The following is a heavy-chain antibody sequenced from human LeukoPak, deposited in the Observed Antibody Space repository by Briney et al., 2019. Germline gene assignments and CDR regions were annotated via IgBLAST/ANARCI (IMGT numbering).Heavy chain of an antibody. J-gene: IGHJ4*02. CDR3: ARGREQQLVNY. CDR1: GGSISSYY. D-gene: IGHD6-13*01. V-gene: IGHV4-59*01. Sequence: PSETLSLTCTVSGGSISSYYWSWIRQPPGKGLEWIGYIYYSGSTNYNPSLKSRVTISVDTSKNQFSLKLSSVTAADTAVYYCARGREQQLVNYWGQGTPVTVSS. CDR2: IYYSGST.